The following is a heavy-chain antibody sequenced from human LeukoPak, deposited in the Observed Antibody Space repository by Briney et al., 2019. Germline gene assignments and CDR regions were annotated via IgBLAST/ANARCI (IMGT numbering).Heavy chain of an antibody. Sequence: SVKVSCKASGGTFSSYAISWVRQAPGQGLEWMGGIIPIFGTANYAQKFQGRVTITADESTSTAYMELSSLRSEDTAVYYCARDYYGSGTDPFDTWGQGTMVTVSS. CDR1: GGTFSSYA. D-gene: IGHD3-10*01. V-gene: IGHV1-69*13. J-gene: IGHJ3*02. CDR3: ARDYYGSGTDPFDT. CDR2: IIPIFGTA.